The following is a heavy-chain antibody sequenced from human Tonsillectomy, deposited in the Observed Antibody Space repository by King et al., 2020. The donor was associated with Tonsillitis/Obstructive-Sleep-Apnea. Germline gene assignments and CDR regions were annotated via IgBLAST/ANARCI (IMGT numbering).Heavy chain of an antibody. CDR1: GASISSRSYY. CDR3: ASATFGEVIILDAFDI. D-gene: IGHD3-3*01. Sequence: PLQESNPGLVKPSETLSLTCTVSGASISSRSYYWGWIRQPPGKGLEWIGSFYYTGSTYYNPSLKSRVAISVDTSRNQFSLKLRSVTAADTAVYYCASATFGEVIILDAFDIWGQGTMVTVSS. V-gene: IGHV4-39*01. J-gene: IGHJ3*02. CDR2: FYYTGST.